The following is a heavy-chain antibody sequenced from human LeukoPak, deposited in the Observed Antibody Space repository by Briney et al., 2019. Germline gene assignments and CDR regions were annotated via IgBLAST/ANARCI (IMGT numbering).Heavy chain of an antibody. CDR3: AREGPNYDSSGSRHFDY. CDR2: VGTAGDT. J-gene: IGHJ4*02. CDR1: GFTFSSYD. Sequence: GGSLRLSCAASGFTFSSYDMHWVRQATGKGLEWVSAVGTAGDTYYPGSVKGRFTISRENAKNSLYLQMNSLRAGDTAVYYCAREGPNYDSSGSRHFDYWGQGTLVTVSS. V-gene: IGHV3-13*01. D-gene: IGHD3-22*01.